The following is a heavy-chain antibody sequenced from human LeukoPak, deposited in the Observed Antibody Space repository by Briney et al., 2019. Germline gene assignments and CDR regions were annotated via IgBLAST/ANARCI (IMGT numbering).Heavy chain of an antibody. D-gene: IGHD2-15*01. CDR2: IKQDGSDK. Sequence: PGGSLRLSCAASGFTFSSFWMTWVRQAPGKGLEWVANIKQDGSDKHYVDSVKGRVTISRDNARNSLYLQMNSLRAEDTAVYYCARVRVVSYYGMDVWGQGTTVTVSS. CDR1: GFTFSSFW. CDR3: ARVRVVSYYGMDV. J-gene: IGHJ6*02. V-gene: IGHV3-7*01.